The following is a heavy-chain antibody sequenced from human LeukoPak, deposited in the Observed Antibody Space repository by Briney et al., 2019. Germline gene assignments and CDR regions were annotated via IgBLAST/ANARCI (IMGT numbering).Heavy chain of an antibody. CDR1: GYTFTGYY. CDR3: ARSQEGH. Sequence: ASVKVSCKASGYTFTGYYMHWVRQAPGQGLEWMGWIIPILGIANYAQKFQGRVTITADKSTSTAYMELSSLRSEDTAVYYCARSQEGHWGQGTLVTVSS. J-gene: IGHJ4*02. CDR2: IIPILGIA. V-gene: IGHV1-69*10.